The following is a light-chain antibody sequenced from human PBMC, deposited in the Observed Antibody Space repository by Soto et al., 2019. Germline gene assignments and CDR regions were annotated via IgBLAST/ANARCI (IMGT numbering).Light chain of an antibody. V-gene: IGLV1-44*01. Sequence: QSVLTQPPSASGTPGQRITISCSGASSNIESHAVNWYQQLPGTAPKLLITTNNQRPSGVPDRFSGSKSGASASLAISGLQSEDEATYYCATWDDSRIGVFGTGTKVTVL. CDR3: ATWDDSRIGV. CDR1: SSNIESHA. CDR2: TNN. J-gene: IGLJ1*01.